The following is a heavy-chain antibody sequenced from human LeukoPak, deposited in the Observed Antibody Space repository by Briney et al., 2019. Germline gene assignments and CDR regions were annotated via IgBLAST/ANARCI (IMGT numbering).Heavy chain of an antibody. D-gene: IGHD2-15*01. V-gene: IGHV3-7*03. CDR3: TRHVVPRVPALGYCSGGSCYGYNWFDP. CDR1: GFIFSSYW. CDR2: IKQDGSDK. J-gene: IGHJ5*02. Sequence: GGSLRLSCAASGFIFSSYWMSWVRQTPGKGREWVADIKQDGSDKYYEDSVKGRFSISRDNAKNSLSLQMNSLKTEDTAVYYCTRHVVPRVPALGYCSGGSCYGYNWFDPWGQGTLVTVSS.